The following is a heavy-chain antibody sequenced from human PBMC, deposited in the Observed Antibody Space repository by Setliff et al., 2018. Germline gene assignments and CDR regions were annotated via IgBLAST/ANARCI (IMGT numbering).Heavy chain of an antibody. V-gene: IGHV5-51*01. Sequence: PGESPTISCKGSGYNFASYWIAWVRQMPGKGLEWMGIIYPDDSDTRYSPSFQGQVTISADKSISTAYLQWSSLKASDTAMYYCARQIGSSLSHFYYYMDVWGKGTTVTVSS. J-gene: IGHJ6*03. CDR2: IYPDDSDT. CDR3: ARQIGSSLSHFYYYMDV. CDR1: GYNFASYW. D-gene: IGHD6-19*01.